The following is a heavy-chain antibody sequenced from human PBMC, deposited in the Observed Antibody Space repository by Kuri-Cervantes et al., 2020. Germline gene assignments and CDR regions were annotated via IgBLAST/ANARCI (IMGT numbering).Heavy chain of an antibody. CDR3: ARGGSGSYVSDDPFDY. D-gene: IGHD1-26*01. CDR2: MNPNSGNT. Sequence: ASVKVSCKASGYTFTGYYMHWVRQAPGQGLEWMGWMNPNSGNTGYAQKFQGRVTMTRNTTISTAYMELSSLRSEDTAVYYCARGGSGSYVSDDPFDYWGQGTLVTVSS. J-gene: IGHJ4*02. CDR1: GYTFTGYY. V-gene: IGHV1-8*02.